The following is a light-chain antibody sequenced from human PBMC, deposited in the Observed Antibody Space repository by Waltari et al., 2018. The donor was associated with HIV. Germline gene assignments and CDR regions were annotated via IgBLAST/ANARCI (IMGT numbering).Light chain of an antibody. CDR3: CSYTSPTTLDVI. CDR1: SPGPSAYNH. J-gene: IGLJ2*01. Sequence: QSTLTQPASVSGSPGQSMTISCFASSPGPSAYNHVSWFQPRPGAAPKLLIYDVTTRPSGISSRFSGSKSGSTVSLTISGLQAEDEADYYCCSYTSPTTLDVIFGGGTKLTVL. V-gene: IGLV2-14*03. CDR2: DVT.